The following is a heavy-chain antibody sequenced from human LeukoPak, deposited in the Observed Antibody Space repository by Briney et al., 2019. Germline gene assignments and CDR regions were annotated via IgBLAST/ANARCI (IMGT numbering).Heavy chain of an antibody. Sequence: ASETLSLTCTVSGASITSYYWSWLRQPPGKGLEWIGYIYTSGSSNYNPSLRSRVTISVDTSKSQLSLKVSSVTAADTAVYFCARHPGLWQFADWGQGTLVTVSS. CDR1: GASITSYY. D-gene: IGHD3-10*01. CDR2: IYTSGSS. J-gene: IGHJ4*02. V-gene: IGHV4-4*09. CDR3: ARHPGLWQFAD.